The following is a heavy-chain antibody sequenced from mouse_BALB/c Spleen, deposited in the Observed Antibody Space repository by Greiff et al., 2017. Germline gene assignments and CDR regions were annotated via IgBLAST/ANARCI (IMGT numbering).Heavy chain of an antibody. CDR1: GYTFTSYY. V-gene: IGHV1S81*02. CDR2: INPSNGGT. Sequence: VQLQQSGAELVKPGASVKLSCKASGYTFTSYYMYWVKQRPGQGLEWIGEINPSNGGTNFNEKFKSKATLTVDKSSSTAYMQLSSLTSEDSAVYYGTKRGGGGIRWFAYWGQGTLVTVSA. CDR3: TKRGGGGIRWFAY. J-gene: IGHJ3*01.